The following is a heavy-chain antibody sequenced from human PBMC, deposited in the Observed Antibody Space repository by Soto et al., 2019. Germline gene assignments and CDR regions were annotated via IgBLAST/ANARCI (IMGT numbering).Heavy chain of an antibody. D-gene: IGHD3-22*01. V-gene: IGHV4-4*07. CDR3: ARGSNYYDSSGYYHYSGMDV. CDR1: GGSISSYY. CDR2: IYTSGST. J-gene: IGHJ6*02. Sequence: PSETLSLTCTVSGGSISSYYWSWIRQPAGKGLEWIGRIYTSGSTNYNPSLKSRVTMSVDTSKNQFSLKLSSVTAADTAVYYCARGSNYYDSSGYYHYSGMDVWGQGTTVTVSS.